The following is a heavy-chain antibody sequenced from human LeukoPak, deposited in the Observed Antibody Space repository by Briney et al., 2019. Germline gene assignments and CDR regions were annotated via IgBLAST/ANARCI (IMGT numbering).Heavy chain of an antibody. CDR1: GLSVSTNY. D-gene: IGHD3-3*01. CDR3: ARNFRMEWSYYYYYYMDV. J-gene: IGHJ6*03. V-gene: IGHV3-53*01. Sequence: GGSLRLSCAASGLSVSTNYMSWVRQAPGKGLEWVSLIHSGGITYYADSVKGRFTISRDNSKNTLYLQMNSLRADDTAVYYCARNFRMEWSYYYYYYMDVWGKGTTITVSS. CDR2: IHSGGIT.